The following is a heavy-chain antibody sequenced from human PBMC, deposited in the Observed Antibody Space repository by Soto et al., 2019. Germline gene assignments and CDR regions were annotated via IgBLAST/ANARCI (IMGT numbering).Heavy chain of an antibody. CDR1: GGSISTRRAY. Sequence: PSERMSLTCSVSGGSISTRRAYWAWKRQPPGKGLEWLANIFYSGSTFYNPSLASRVSVSVDTSKNEFSLKLRSVTAADTAVYYCARQPTTGDTDLWFDPWGQGTLVTVSS. CDR2: IFYSGST. J-gene: IGHJ5*02. V-gene: IGHV4-39*01. D-gene: IGHD2-21*01. CDR3: ARQPTTGDTDLWFDP.